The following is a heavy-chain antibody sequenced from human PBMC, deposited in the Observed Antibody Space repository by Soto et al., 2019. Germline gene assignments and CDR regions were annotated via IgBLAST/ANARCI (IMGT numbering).Heavy chain of an antibody. CDR3: AQVEAYYYYGMDV. V-gene: IGHV3-30*18. J-gene: IGHJ6*02. CDR1: GCSLSSYG. Sequence: GTLLRSCTASGCSLSSYGGHWFRQAPGKGLEWVAVISYDGSNKYYADSVKGRFTISRDNSKNTLYLQMNSLRAEDTAVYSCAQVEAYYYYGMDVWGQGTKVTVYS. CDR2: ISYDGSNK.